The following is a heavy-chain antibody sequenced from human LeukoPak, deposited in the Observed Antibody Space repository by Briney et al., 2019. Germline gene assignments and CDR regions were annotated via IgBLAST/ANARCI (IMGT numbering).Heavy chain of an antibody. D-gene: IGHD3-10*01. CDR3: ARHSRSDDSGRLLDC. Sequence: NAGESLKISCTASGYSFTNNWIGWVRQMPGKGLEWMGIIFPSDFTTKYSPSFQGQVTISADKSISTVYLQWSSLKASDTAMYYCARHSRSDDSGRLLDCWGQGTLVTVSS. J-gene: IGHJ4*02. V-gene: IGHV5-51*06. CDR2: IFPSDFTT. CDR1: GYSFTNNW.